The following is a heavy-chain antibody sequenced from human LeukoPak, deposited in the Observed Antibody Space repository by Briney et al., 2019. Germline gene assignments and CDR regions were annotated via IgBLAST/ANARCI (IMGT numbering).Heavy chain of an antibody. CDR3: ARGLCGGDCSYYYYGMDV. D-gene: IGHD2-21*02. CDR1: GFTFSDYY. J-gene: IGHJ6*02. V-gene: IGHV3-11*01. CDR2: ISSSGSTI. Sequence: PGGSLRLSCAASGFTFSDYYMSWIRQAPGKGLEWVSYISSSGSTIYYADSVKGRFTISRDNAKNSLYLQMNSLRAEDTAVYYCARGLCGGDCSYYYYGMDVWGQGTTVTVSS.